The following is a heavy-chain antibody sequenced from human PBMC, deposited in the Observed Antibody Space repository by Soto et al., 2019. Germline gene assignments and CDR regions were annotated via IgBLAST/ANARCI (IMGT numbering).Heavy chain of an antibody. CDR1: GGSFSGYY. J-gene: IGHJ4*02. Sequence: QVQLQQWGAGLLKPSETLSLTCAVYGGSFSGYYWSWIRQPPGKGLEWIGEINHSGSTNYNPSLKSRVTISVDTSKNPFSLKLSSVTAADTAVYYCARGSGVVGMGYWCQGTLVTVSS. V-gene: IGHV4-34*01. CDR3: ARGSGVVGMGY. CDR2: INHSGST. D-gene: IGHD2-21*01.